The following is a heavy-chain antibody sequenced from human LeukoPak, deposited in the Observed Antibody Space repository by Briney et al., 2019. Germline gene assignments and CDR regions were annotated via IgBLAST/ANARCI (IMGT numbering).Heavy chain of an antibody. V-gene: IGHV2-70*11. J-gene: IGHJ5*02. CDR2: IDWDDDK. CDR3: ARNPPRTVWFDP. Sequence: SGPTLVNPTQTLTLTCTFSGFSLSTSGMCVSWIRQPPGKALEWLARIDWDDDKYYSTSLKTRLTISNDTSKTQVVLTMTNMDPVDTATYYCARNPPRTVWFDPWGQGTLVTVSS. CDR1: GFSLSTSGMC. D-gene: IGHD4-17*01.